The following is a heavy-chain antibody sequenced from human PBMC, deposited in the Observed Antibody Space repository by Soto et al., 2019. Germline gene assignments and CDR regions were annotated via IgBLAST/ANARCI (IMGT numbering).Heavy chain of an antibody. CDR1: GGSISSGGYS. V-gene: IGHV4-30-2*01. J-gene: IGHJ4*02. CDR3: ARENNVLPGGYFDY. Sequence: QLQLQESGSGLVKPSQTLSLTCAVSGGSISSGGYSWSWNRQPPVKGLEWIGYIYHSGSTYYNPSLKSRVTISVDRSKSQFSLKLSSVTAADTAVYYCARENNVLPGGYFDYWGQGTLVTVSS. D-gene: IGHD3-10*01. CDR2: IYHSGST.